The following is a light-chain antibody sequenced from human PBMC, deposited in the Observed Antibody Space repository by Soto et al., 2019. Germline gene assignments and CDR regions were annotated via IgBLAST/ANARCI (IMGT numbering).Light chain of an antibody. CDR3: QQYNNWPIT. Sequence: EIVMTQSPATLSVSPGERATLSCRASRSVSSNLAWYQQRPGQAPRLLIYGASTRATGIPARFSGSGSGTEFTLTIRRLEPEDFAVYYCQQYNNWPITFGQGTRLEIK. J-gene: IGKJ5*01. V-gene: IGKV3-15*01. CDR1: RSVSSN. CDR2: GAS.